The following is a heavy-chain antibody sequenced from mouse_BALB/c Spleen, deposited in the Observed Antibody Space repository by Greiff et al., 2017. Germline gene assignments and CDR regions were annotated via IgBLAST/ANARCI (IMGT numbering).Heavy chain of an antibody. V-gene: IGHV14-3*02. CDR1: GFNIKDTY. CDR2: IDPANGNT. CDR3: ARVPYYYGSSPWFAY. J-gene: IGHJ3*01. D-gene: IGHD1-1*01. Sequence: VQLQQSGAELVKPGASVKLSCTASGFNIKDTYMHWVKQRPEQGLEWIGRIDPANGNTKYDPKFQGKATITADTSSNTAYLQLSSLTSEDTAVYYCARVPYYYGSSPWFAYGGQGTLVTVSA.